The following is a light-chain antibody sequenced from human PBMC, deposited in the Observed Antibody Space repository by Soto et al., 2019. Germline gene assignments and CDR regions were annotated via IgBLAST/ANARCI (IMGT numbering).Light chain of an antibody. CDR3: QQYNQWPTWT. J-gene: IGKJ1*01. CDR1: QSVNSN. Sequence: EIVMTQSPATLSVSPGERVTLSCRASQSVNSNLAWFQQKPGLAPRLLLYGASTRATGVPVRFSGSGSGTEFTLTISSLQSEDFGVYYCQQYNQWPTWTFGQGTKVEVK. CDR2: GAS. V-gene: IGKV3-15*01.